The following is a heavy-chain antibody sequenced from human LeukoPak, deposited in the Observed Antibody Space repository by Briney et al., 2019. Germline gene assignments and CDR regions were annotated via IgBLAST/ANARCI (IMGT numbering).Heavy chain of an antibody. CDR1: GFTFSSYS. CDR2: ISSSSSYI. D-gene: IGHD3-3*01. Sequence: GGSLRLSCAASGFTFSSYSMNWVRQAPGKGLEWVSSISSSSSYIYYADSVKGRFTISRDNAKNSLYLQINSLRAEDTAVYYCARGLRFLEWFYDYWGQGTLVTVSS. V-gene: IGHV3-21*01. CDR3: ARGLRFLEWFYDY. J-gene: IGHJ4*02.